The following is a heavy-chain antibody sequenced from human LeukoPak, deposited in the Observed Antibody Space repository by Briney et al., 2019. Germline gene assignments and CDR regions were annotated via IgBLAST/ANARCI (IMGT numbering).Heavy chain of an antibody. J-gene: IGHJ1*01. D-gene: IGHD2-15*01. Sequence: GESLKISCKGSGYSFTSYWIAWVRQMPGKGLECIGIIYPGDSDIRYSPSFQGQVTISVDKSITTAYLQWGSLKASDTAIYFCASSPRYCSGGTCYLAEYFQHWGQGTLVTVSS. CDR2: IYPGDSDI. CDR3: ASSPRYCSGGTCYLAEYFQH. V-gene: IGHV5-51*01. CDR1: GYSFTSYW.